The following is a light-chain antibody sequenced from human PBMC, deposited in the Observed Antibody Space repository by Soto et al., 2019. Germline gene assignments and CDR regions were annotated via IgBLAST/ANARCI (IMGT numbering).Light chain of an antibody. CDR3: QQYHNWPPQYT. CDR2: GAS. J-gene: IGKJ2*01. Sequence: EIVMTQSPATLSVSPGASATLSCRASQTISSNLAWYQQRPGQAPRLLIHGASTRATGVPARFSGSGSGTEFTLTISSLQSEDFAVYYCQQYHNWPPQYTFGQGTKLQIK. V-gene: IGKV3-15*01. CDR1: QTISSN.